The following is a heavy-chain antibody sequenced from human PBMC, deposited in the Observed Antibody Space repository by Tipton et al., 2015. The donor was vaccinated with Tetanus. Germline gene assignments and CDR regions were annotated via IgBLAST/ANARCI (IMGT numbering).Heavy chain of an antibody. CDR3: ARANYDFPKKGPFDP. Sequence: TLSLTCTVSGGSLRSGNYQWNWIRQPPGKGLEWLAYISYSGSTNSNYSLKSRITISQDTSKNQFSLKLTSVTAADTAVYYCARANYDFPKKGPFDPWGQGTLVIVSS. CDR1: GGSLRSGNYQ. J-gene: IGHJ5*02. V-gene: IGHV4-61*01. D-gene: IGHD3-3*01. CDR2: ISYSGST.